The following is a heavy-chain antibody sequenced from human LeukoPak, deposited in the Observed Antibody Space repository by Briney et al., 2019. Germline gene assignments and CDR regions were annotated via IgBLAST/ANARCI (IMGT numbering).Heavy chain of an antibody. Sequence: ASVKVSCKASGYTFTVYYMHWVRQAPGQGLEWMGRINPNSGGKNYAQKFQGRVTMTRDTSISTAYMELSRLRSDDTAVYYCARGYDILTNAFDIWGQGTMVTVSS. CDR3: ARGYDILTNAFDI. J-gene: IGHJ3*02. CDR2: INPNSGGK. CDR1: GYTFTVYY. D-gene: IGHD3-9*01. V-gene: IGHV1-2*06.